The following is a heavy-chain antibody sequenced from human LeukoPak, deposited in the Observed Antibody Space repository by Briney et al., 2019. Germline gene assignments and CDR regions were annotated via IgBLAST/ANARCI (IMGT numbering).Heavy chain of an antibody. D-gene: IGHD3-22*01. CDR2: IHYDGSNK. CDR3: ATLIVDATKFDY. J-gene: IGHJ4*02. Sequence: GGSLRLSCAASGFTFSTYGMHWVRQAPGKGLEWVAFIHYDGSNKYYADSVKGRFTISRGNSKNTLYLQMNGLRAEDTAVYYCATLIVDATKFDYWGQGTLVTVSS. V-gene: IGHV3-30*02. CDR1: GFTFSTYG.